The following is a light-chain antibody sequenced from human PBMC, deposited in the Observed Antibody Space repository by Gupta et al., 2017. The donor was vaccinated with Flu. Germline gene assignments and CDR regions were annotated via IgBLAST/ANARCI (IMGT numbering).Light chain of an antibody. CDR1: QSSSSD. CDR2: SGA. Sequence: GDSVTITCRPSQSSSSDLNGYQQQPPKAPDILIYSGATLRSWGPSRCSGSGSGTDVIITISSRQQDDVATYYCQQTYSSPNTFGQGTRVEIK. CDR3: QQTYSSPNT. J-gene: IGKJ5*01. V-gene: IGKV1-39*01.